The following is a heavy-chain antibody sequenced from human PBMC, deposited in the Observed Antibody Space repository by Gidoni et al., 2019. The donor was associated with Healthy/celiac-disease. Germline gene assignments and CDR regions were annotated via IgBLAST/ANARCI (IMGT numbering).Heavy chain of an antibody. CDR2: ISWDGGST. J-gene: IGHJ4*02. CDR3: AKDLGDDSSGYFDC. D-gene: IGHD3-22*01. V-gene: IGHV3-43*01. Sequence: EVQLVESGGVVVQPGGSLRPSCAASGFTFADYTMHWVRQAPGKGLEWVSLISWDGGSTYYADSVKGRFTISRDNSKNSLYLQMNSLRTEDTALYYCAKDLGDDSSGYFDCWGQGTLVTVSS. CDR1: GFTFADYT.